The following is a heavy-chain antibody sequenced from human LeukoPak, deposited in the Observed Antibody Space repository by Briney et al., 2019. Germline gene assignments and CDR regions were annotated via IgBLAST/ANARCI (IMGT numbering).Heavy chain of an antibody. V-gene: IGHV4-59*08. CDR3: ARGGLGGITAYSNYLFDY. CDR1: GGSISSYY. Sequence: SETLSLTCTVSGGSISSYYWSWIRQPPGRGLEYIGYIYYSGSTNYNPSLRSRVTISIDTSKNQFSLNLTSVTAADTAVYYCARGGLGGITAYSNYLFDYWGQGTLVTVSS. J-gene: IGHJ4*02. D-gene: IGHD4-11*01. CDR2: IYYSGST.